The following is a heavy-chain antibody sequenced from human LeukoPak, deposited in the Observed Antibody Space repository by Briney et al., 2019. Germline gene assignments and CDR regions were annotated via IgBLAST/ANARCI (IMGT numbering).Heavy chain of an antibody. J-gene: IGHJ6*02. Sequence: VASVKVSCKASGYTFSSYGISWVRQAPGQGLEWMGWISAYNGNTNYAQKLQGRVTMTTDTSTSTAYMELRSLRSDDTAVYYCARGGNYDFWSGQYYYYGMDVWGQGTTVTASS. CDR1: GYTFSSYG. CDR3: ARGGNYDFWSGQYYYYGMDV. D-gene: IGHD3-3*01. V-gene: IGHV1-18*01. CDR2: ISAYNGNT.